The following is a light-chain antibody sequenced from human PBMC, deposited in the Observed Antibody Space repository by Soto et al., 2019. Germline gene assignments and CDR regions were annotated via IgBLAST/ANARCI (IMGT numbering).Light chain of an antibody. CDR3: QQYFDSPVT. CDR2: ETS. Sequence: EVVLTQSPATLSLSPGERATLSCRASQTVGGHFAWYQQKPGQAPRLLISETSNRATGIPGRFSGSGSGTDVTLTISSLEPEDVAVYYCQQYFDSPVTFGGGTKVEIK. CDR1: QTVGGH. V-gene: IGKV3-11*01. J-gene: IGKJ4*01.